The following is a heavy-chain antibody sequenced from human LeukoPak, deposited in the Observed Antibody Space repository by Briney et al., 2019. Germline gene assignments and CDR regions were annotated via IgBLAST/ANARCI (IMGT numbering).Heavy chain of an antibody. CDR2: ISGSGGST. V-gene: IGHV3-23*01. CDR1: GFSFGNYW. CDR3: AKLAIDGGVFDY. Sequence: GGSLRLSCAASGFSFGNYWMIWVRQAPGKGLEWVSAISGSGGSTYYADSVKGRFTISRDNSKNTLYLQMNSLRAEDTAVYYCAKLAIDGGVFDYWGQGTLVTVSS. J-gene: IGHJ4*02.